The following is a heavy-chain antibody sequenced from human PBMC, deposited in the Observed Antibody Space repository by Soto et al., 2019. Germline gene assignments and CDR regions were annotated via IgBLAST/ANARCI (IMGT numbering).Heavy chain of an antibody. CDR2: INPNSGGT. CDR1: GYTFTGYY. Sequence: ASVKVSCKASGYTFTGYYMHWVRQAPGQGLEWMGWINPNSGGTNYAQKFQGWVTMTRDTSISTAYMELSRLRSDDTAVYYCARGQAEGFLEWLPFDYWAQGTLVTVSS. CDR3: ARGQAEGFLEWLPFDY. V-gene: IGHV1-2*04. D-gene: IGHD3-3*01. J-gene: IGHJ4*02.